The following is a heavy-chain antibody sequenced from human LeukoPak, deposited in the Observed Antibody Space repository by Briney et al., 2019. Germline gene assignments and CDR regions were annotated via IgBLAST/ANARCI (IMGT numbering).Heavy chain of an antibody. V-gene: IGHV1-8*02. D-gene: IGHD4-23*01. CDR2: MNPNSGNT. J-gene: IGHJ4*02. CDR1: GYTFINYG. Sequence: ASVKVSCKASGYTFINYGISWVRQAPGQGLEWMGWMNPNSGNTGYAQKFQGRVTMTRNTSISTAYMELSSLRSEDTAVYYCARDPPKDGGSDYWGQGTLVTVSS. CDR3: ARDPPKDGGSDY.